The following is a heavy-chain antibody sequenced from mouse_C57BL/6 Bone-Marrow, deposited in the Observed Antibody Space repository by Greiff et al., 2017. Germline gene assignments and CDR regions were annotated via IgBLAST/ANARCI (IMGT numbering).Heavy chain of an antibody. CDR2: IWSGGST. CDR1: GFSLTSYG. Sequence: QVQLQQSGPGLVQPSQSLSITCTVSGFSLTSYGVHWVRQSPGKGLEWLGVIWSGGSTDYNAAVISSLSISNDNSKSQVFFKMNSMQSDDTAIYYCARRDYDYEDYAMDYCGQGTSVTVSS. J-gene: IGHJ4*01. CDR3: ARRDYDYEDYAMDY. V-gene: IGHV2-2*01. D-gene: IGHD2-4*01.